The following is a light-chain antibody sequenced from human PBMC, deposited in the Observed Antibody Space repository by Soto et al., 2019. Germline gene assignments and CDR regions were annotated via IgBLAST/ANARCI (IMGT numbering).Light chain of an antibody. V-gene: IGKV1-39*01. J-gene: IGKJ1*01. Sequence: DIQMTQSPSSLSASVGDRVTITCRASQSISSYLNWYHQKPGKAPKLLIYDASTLHAGVPSRFSGSGSGTDFTLTISSLQPEDFATYYCQQSYTTPRTFGQGTKV. CDR2: DAS. CDR3: QQSYTTPRT. CDR1: QSISSY.